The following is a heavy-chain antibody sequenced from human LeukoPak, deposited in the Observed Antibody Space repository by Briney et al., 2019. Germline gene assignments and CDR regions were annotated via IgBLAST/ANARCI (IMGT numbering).Heavy chain of an antibody. CDR1: GGSISSNSYY. D-gene: IGHD6-13*01. V-gene: IGHV4-39*07. Sequence: SETLSLTCAVSGGSISSNSYYWGWIRQPPGKGLEWIGSIYYSGSTYYNPSLKSRVTISVDTSKNQFSLKLSSVAAADTAVYYCARDRSGPIAYFDYWGQGTLVTVSS. CDR2: IYYSGST. J-gene: IGHJ4*02. CDR3: ARDRSGPIAYFDY.